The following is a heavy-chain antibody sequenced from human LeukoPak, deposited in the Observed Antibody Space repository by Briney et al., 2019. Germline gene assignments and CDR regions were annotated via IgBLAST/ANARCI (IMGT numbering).Heavy chain of an antibody. V-gene: IGHV1-2*02. CDR3: TREARVGNWFDP. CDR2: INPDNGGT. Sequence: GSVKVSCRASGYTFTDYYIHWVRQAPGQGLEWMGWINPDNGGTNYAQKFQDRVTMTRDTSIRTVYMDLSRLRSDDTAVFYCTREARVGNWFDPWGQGTQVTVSS. J-gene: IGHJ5*02. D-gene: IGHD2-2*01. CDR1: GYTFTDYY.